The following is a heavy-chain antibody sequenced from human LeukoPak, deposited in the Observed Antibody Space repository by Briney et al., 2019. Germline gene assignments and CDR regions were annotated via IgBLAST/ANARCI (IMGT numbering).Heavy chain of an antibody. Sequence: PSXTLSLTCAVYGGSFSGYYWSWIRQPPGKGLEWIGEINHSGSTNYNPSLKSRVTISVDTSKNQFSLKLSSVTAADTAVYYCATTRLYDYVWGSYGHMDVWGKGTTVTVSS. V-gene: IGHV4-34*01. J-gene: IGHJ6*03. CDR1: GGSFSGYY. CDR2: INHSGST. CDR3: ATTRLYDYVWGSYGHMDV. D-gene: IGHD3-16*01.